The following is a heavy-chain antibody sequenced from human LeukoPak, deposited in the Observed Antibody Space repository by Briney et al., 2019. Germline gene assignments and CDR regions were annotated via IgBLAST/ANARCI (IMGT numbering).Heavy chain of an antibody. J-gene: IGHJ5*02. Sequence: PGESLRLSCAASGFTFSSYSMNWVRQAPGKGLEWVSYISSASNTIYYADSVKGRFTISRDNAKNSLYLQVNSLRAEDTAMYYCARDGWFGDYNWFDPWGQGTLVTVSS. CDR3: ARDGWFGDYNWFDP. V-gene: IGHV3-48*01. D-gene: IGHD3-10*01. CDR1: GFTFSSYS. CDR2: ISSASNTI.